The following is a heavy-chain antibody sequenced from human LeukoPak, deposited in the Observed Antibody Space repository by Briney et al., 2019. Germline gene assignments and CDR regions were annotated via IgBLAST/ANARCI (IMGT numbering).Heavy chain of an antibody. Sequence: PSETLSLTCAVYGGSFSGYYWSWIHQPPGKGLEWIGEINHSGSINYNPSLKSRVTISVDTSKNQFSLKLSSVTAADTAVYYCARGMRFGELLPSEFFDYWGQGTLVTVSS. CDR2: INHSGSI. J-gene: IGHJ4*02. CDR3: ARGMRFGELLPSEFFDY. D-gene: IGHD3-10*01. CDR1: GGSFSGYY. V-gene: IGHV4-34*01.